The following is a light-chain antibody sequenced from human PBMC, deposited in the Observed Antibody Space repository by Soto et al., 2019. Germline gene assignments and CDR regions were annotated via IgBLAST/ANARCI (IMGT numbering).Light chain of an antibody. J-gene: IGKJ1*01. Sequence: EIVSTQSPVTLSFSPGERAPLSCRAIQSVSSSYLAWYQQKPGQAPRPLIYGASSRAIGIPDRFSGSGSGTDFTLTISRLEPEDFAVYYCQQYGSSPWTFGQGTKV. V-gene: IGKV3-20*01. CDR3: QQYGSSPWT. CDR2: GAS. CDR1: QSVSSSY.